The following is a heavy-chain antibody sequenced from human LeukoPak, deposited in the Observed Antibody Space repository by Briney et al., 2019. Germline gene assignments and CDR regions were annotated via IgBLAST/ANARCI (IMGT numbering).Heavy chain of an antibody. D-gene: IGHD5-24*01. CDR1: GYTFTGYY. Sequence: GASVKASCKASGYTFTGYYMHWVRQAPGQGLEWMGWINPNSGGTNYAQKFQGRVTMTRDTSISTAYMELSRLRSDDTAVYYCAREGRDGYNEPFDYWGQGTLVTVSS. CDR3: AREGRDGYNEPFDY. V-gene: IGHV1-2*02. CDR2: INPNSGGT. J-gene: IGHJ4*02.